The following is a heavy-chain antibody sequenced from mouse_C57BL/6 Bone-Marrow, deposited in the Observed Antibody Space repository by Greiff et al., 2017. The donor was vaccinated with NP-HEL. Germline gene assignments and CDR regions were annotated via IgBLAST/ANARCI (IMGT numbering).Heavy chain of an antibody. J-gene: IGHJ1*03. D-gene: IGHD2-3*01. Sequence: EVQLQQSGPVLVKPGASVKMSCKASGYTFTDYYMNWVKQSHGKSLEWIGVINPYNGGTSYNQKFKGKATLTVDKSSSTAYMELNSLTSEDSAVYYCARGVDGYYGYFDVWGTGTTVTVSS. CDR3: ARGVDGYYGYFDV. CDR1: GYTFTDYY. CDR2: INPYNGGT. V-gene: IGHV1-19*01.